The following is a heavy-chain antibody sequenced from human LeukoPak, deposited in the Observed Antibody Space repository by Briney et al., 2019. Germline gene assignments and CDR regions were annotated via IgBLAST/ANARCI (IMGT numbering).Heavy chain of an antibody. CDR3: ARGYCRGGSCYFFWYFDL. D-gene: IGHD2-15*01. CDR1: GGSFSGYY. Sequence: SETLSLTCAVYGGSFSGYYWSWIRQPPGKGLDWIGEINHSGSTNYNPSLKNRVTISLDTSKNQFSLKLSSVTAADTAVYYCARGYCRGGSCYFFWYFDLWGRGALVTVSS. J-gene: IGHJ2*01. V-gene: IGHV4-34*01. CDR2: INHSGST.